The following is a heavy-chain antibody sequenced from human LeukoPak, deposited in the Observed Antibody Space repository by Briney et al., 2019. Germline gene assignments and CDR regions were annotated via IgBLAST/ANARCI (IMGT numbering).Heavy chain of an antibody. CDR3: ARGVTTYYDFWSGYYHNWFDP. V-gene: IGHV4-34*01. CDR2: INHSGST. Sequence: SETLSLTCAVHGGSFSGYYWSWIRQPPAKGLEWIGEINHSGSTNYNPSLKSRVTISVDTSKNQFSLKLSSVTAADTAVYYCARGVTTYYDFWSGYYHNWFDPWGQGTLVTVSS. CDR1: GGSFSGYY. D-gene: IGHD3-3*01. J-gene: IGHJ5*02.